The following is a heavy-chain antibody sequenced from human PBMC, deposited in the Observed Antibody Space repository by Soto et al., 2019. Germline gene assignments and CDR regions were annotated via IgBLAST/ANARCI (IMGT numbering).Heavy chain of an antibody. V-gene: IGHV3-66*01. J-gene: IGHJ4*02. Sequence: EVQLVESGGGLVQPGGSLRLSCAASGFTVSSNYMSWVRQAPGKGLEWVSVIYSGGSTYYADSVKGRFTISRDNSKNTLYLQMNGLRAEDTAVYYCARDKRKLRFLEWLSPLYWGQGTLVTVSS. CDR2: IYSGGST. D-gene: IGHD3-3*01. CDR3: ARDKRKLRFLEWLSPLY. CDR1: GFTVSSNY.